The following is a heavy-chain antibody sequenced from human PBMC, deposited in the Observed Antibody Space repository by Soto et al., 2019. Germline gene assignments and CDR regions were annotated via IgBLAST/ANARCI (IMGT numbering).Heavy chain of an antibody. CDR2: IKQAGSER. Sequence: EVQLVESGGGLVQPGGSLRLSCAASGFTLSVSWMNWVRQAPGKGLEWVANIKQAGSERSYVDSVKGRFTISRDNAKNSLYLQVTRVGAGDSAVYYCLIPTSAFGICGQGTLVTVSS. V-gene: IGHV3-7*01. CDR1: GFTLSVSW. CDR3: LIPTSAFGI. J-gene: IGHJ3*02. D-gene: IGHD3-16*01.